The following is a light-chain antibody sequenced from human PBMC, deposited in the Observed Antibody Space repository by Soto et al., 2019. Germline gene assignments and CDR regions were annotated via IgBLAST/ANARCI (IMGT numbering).Light chain of an antibody. V-gene: IGLV1-40*01. CDR2: GDN. CDR3: QSYDISLHNYV. J-gene: IGLJ1*01. CDR1: TSNIGAPYD. Sequence: QSVLTQPTSVSAAPGQRVSIACAGSTSNIGAPYDVHWYQHLPGTAPKLLIYGDNNRPSGVPDRFSGSKSGTSASLAITRLQAEDEADYYCQSYDISLHNYVFGTGTKVTVL.